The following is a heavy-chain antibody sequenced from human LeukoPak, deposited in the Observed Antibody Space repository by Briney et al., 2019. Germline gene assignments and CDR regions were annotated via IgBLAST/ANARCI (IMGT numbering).Heavy chain of an antibody. CDR3: ARDGGINAFDI. V-gene: IGHV3-69-1*01. D-gene: IGHD1-14*01. CDR1: GFTFSDYY. CDR2: VSSSSYI. Sequence: GGSLRLSCAASGFTFSDYYMSWIRQAPGKGLEWVSSVSSSSYIYYADSVKGRFTISRDNAKNSLYLQMNSLRAEDAAVYYCARDGGINAFDIWGQGTMVTVSS. J-gene: IGHJ3*02.